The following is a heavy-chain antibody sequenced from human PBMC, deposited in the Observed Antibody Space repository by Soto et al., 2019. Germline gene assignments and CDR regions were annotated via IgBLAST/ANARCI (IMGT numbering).Heavy chain of an antibody. CDR1: GGAISNYY. CDR2: IYHTGST. CDR3: ARSVNRGYSYGYGH. D-gene: IGHD5-18*01. V-gene: IGHV4-59*01. Sequence: KASETLSLTCSVSGGAISNYYWSWIRQPPGKGLEWIGYIYHTGSTSNNPSLKSRVTLSVDTSKNQLSLNLTSVTAADTAIYYCARSVNRGYSYGYGHWGQGTLVTVSS. J-gene: IGHJ4*02.